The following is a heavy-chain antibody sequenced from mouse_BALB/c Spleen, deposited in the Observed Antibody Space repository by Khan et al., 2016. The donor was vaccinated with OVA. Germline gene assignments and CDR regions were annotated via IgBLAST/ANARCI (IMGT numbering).Heavy chain of an antibody. CDR1: CYSITSDYA. V-gene: IGHV3-2*02. J-gene: IGHJ4*01. D-gene: IGHD2-3*01. Sequence: QLEESGPGLVKPSQSLSLTCTVTCYSITSDYAWNWLRQFPGNKLEWMGYINYSGSTSYNPSLKSRISITRDTSKNQFFLQLNSVTTEDTATYYCARRGIYDGYSLYYAMDYWGQGTSVTVSS. CDR2: INYSGST. CDR3: ARRGIYDGYSLYYAMDY.